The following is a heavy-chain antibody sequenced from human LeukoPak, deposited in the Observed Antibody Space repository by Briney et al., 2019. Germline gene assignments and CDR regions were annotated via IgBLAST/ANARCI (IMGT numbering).Heavy chain of an antibody. CDR2: IRYDGSRK. Sequence: GGSLRLSCAASGFIFSSYGMHWVRQASDKGLEWVAFIRYDGSRKYYADSVKGRFTISRDNAKNSLFLQLTSLRAEDTAVYYCVTETGWLFDFWGQGTLVTVSS. J-gene: IGHJ4*02. CDR3: VTETGWLFDF. V-gene: IGHV3-30*02. D-gene: IGHD3-9*01. CDR1: GFIFSSYG.